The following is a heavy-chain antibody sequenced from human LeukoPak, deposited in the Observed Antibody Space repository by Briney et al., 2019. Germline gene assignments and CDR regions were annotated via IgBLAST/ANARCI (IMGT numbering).Heavy chain of an antibody. CDR2: ISYNGSNK. D-gene: IGHD4-23*01. Sequence: PGGCLRLSCAASGFTFSSYGMHWVRQAPGKGLEWVAVISYNGSNKYYADSVKGRFTISRDNSKNTLYLQMNSLRAEDTAVYYCAKDSVDGPHYGMDVWGQGTTVTVSS. CDR3: AKDSVDGPHYGMDV. V-gene: IGHV3-30*18. J-gene: IGHJ6*02. CDR1: GFTFSSYG.